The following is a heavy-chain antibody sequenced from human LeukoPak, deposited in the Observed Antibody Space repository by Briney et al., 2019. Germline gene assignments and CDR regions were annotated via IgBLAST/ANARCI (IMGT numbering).Heavy chain of an antibody. J-gene: IGHJ4*02. Sequence: GESLKISCKGSGYTFTSNWIGWVRQMPGKGLELMGIIFPGDSDTRYSPSFEGQVTISADESTSTAYLQWSSLQASDTAMYYCTRRGGTATATDYWGQGTLVTVSS. V-gene: IGHV5-51*01. CDR3: TRRGGTATATDY. CDR2: IFPGDSDT. CDR1: GYTFTSNW. D-gene: IGHD5-18*01.